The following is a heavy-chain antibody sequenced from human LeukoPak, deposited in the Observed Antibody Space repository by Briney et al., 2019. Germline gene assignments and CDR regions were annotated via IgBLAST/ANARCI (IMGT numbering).Heavy chain of an antibody. J-gene: IGHJ4*02. CDR3: ARANPNYWGSSSYLRY. CDR1: GGSISSSSYY. CDR2: IYYSGST. D-gene: IGHD6-13*01. Sequence: PSETLSLTCTVSGGSISSSSYYWGWIRQPPGKGLEWIGSIYYSGSTYYNPSLKSRVTISVDTSKNQFSLKLSSVTAADTAVYYCARANPNYWGSSSYLRYWGQGTLVTVSS. V-gene: IGHV4-39*07.